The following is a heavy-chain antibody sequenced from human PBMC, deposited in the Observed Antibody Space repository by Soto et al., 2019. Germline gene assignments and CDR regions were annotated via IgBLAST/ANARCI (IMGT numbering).Heavy chain of an antibody. V-gene: IGHV4-59*08. Sequence: SETLSLTCTVSGGSISSYYWSWIRQPPGKGLEWIGYIYYSGSTNYNPSLKSRVTISVDTSKNQFSLKLSSVTAADTALYYCARHIAAAGTGYYYYGMDVWGQGTTVTVS. CDR3: ARHIAAAGTGYYYYGMDV. CDR1: GGSISSYY. D-gene: IGHD6-13*01. J-gene: IGHJ6*02. CDR2: IYYSGST.